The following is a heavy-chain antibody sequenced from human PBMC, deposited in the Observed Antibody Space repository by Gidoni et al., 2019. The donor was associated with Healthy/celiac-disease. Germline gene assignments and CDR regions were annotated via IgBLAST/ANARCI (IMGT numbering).Heavy chain of an antibody. CDR1: GFTFSSYA. CDR2: ISYDGSNK. D-gene: IGHD3-3*01. Sequence: QVQLVESGGGVVQPGRSLRLSCAASGFTFSSYAMHWVRQAPGKGLEWVAVISYDGSNKYYADSVKGRFTISRDNSKNTLYLQMNSLRAEDTAVYYCARDRGDYDFWSGPNYGMDVWGQGTTVTVSS. V-gene: IGHV3-30*01. J-gene: IGHJ6*02. CDR3: ARDRGDYDFWSGPNYGMDV.